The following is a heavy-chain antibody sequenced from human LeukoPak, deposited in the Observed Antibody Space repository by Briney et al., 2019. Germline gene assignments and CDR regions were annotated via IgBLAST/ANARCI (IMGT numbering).Heavy chain of an antibody. CDR3: ARGRLARGWFDP. Sequence: SETLSLTCTVSGGSININTYYWSWIRQPPGKGLEWIGEINHSGSTNYNPSLKSRVTISVDTSKNQFSLKLSSVTAADTAVYYCARGRLARGWFDPGGQGTLVTVSS. CDR1: GGSININTYY. J-gene: IGHJ5*02. CDR2: INHSGST. D-gene: IGHD3-22*01. V-gene: IGHV4-39*07.